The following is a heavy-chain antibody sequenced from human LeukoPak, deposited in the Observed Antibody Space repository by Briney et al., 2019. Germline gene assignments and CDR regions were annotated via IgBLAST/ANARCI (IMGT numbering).Heavy chain of an antibody. J-gene: IGHJ4*02. D-gene: IGHD5-24*01. CDR3: ARHRGYNPPDN. V-gene: IGHV4-34*01. CDR2: INHSGST. Sequence: SETLSLTCAVYGGSFSDYYWSWIRQPPGKGLEWIGEINHSGSTNYNPSLKSRVTISVDTSKNQFSLKQRSVTAADTAVYYCARHRGYNPPDNWGQGTLVTVSS. CDR1: GGSFSDYY.